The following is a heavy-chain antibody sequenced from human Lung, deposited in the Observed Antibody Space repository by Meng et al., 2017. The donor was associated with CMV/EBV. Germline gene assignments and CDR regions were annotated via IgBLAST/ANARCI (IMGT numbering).Heavy chain of an antibody. D-gene: IGHD1-26*01. CDR1: GFSFDDNT. Sequence: AEPLSLXCAVSGFSFDDNTMRWVRQTPGKGLEWVSFISWDGGSTYYADSVKGGITISRDNSKNSLYLQMNSLTTEDTALYYCAKGRYSRSYSSPGYFDYWGQGTLVTVSS. J-gene: IGHJ4*02. CDR2: ISWDGGST. V-gene: IGHV3-43*01. CDR3: AKGRYSRSYSSPGYFDY.